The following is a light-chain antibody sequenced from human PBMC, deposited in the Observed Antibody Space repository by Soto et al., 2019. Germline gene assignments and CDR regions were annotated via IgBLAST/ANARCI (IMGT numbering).Light chain of an antibody. CDR1: SSDVGGYNY. J-gene: IGLJ2*01. V-gene: IGLV2-14*01. CDR3: SSYTSYSTLVV. CDR2: DVS. Sequence: QSVLTQPASVSGSPGQSITISCTGTSSDVGGYNYVSWYQQHPGKAPKLMIYDVSNRPSGVSNRFSGSKSGNTASLTISGLQAEDETDYYCSSYTSYSTLVVFGGGTKLTVL.